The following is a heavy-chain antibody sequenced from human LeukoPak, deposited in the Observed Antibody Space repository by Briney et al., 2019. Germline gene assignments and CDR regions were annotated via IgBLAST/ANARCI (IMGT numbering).Heavy chain of an antibody. CDR3: ARPVVPARDAFDI. D-gene: IGHD2-2*01. V-gene: IGHV4-39*01. CDR1: GGSISSSSYY. CDR2: IYYSGST. Sequence: SETLSLTCTVSGGSISSSSYYWGWIRQPPGKGLEWIGSIYYSGSTYYNPSLKCRVTISVDTSKNQFSLKLSSVTAADTAVYYCARPVVPARDAFDIWGQGTMVTVSS. J-gene: IGHJ3*02.